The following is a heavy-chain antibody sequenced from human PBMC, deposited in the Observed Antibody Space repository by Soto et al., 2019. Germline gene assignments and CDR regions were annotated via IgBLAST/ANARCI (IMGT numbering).Heavy chain of an antibody. CDR3: ARGYSSSWYCDY. V-gene: IGHV3-33*01. Sequence: GGSLRLSCAASGFTFSSYGMHWVRQAPGKGLEWVAVIWYDGSNKYYADSVKGRFTISRDNSKNTLYLQMNSLRAEDTAVYYCARGYSSSWYCDYWGQGTLVTVSS. CDR2: IWYDGSNK. CDR1: GFTFSSYG. J-gene: IGHJ4*02. D-gene: IGHD6-13*01.